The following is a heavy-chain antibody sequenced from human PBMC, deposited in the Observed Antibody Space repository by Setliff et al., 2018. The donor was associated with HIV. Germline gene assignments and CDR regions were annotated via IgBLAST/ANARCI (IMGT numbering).Heavy chain of an antibody. CDR1: GYTFIDYF. D-gene: IGHD5-18*01. J-gene: IGHJ4*02. CDR3: ARSLREYSYGSPDY. V-gene: IGHV1-69-2*01. CDR2: IDPEDGET. Sequence: ASVKVSCKASGYTFIDYFIHWVQQAPGKGLEWMGRIDPEDGETIYATKFQGRVTITADTSTDTAYMELSSLRSEDTAIYYCARSLREYSYGSPDYWGPGTLVTVSS.